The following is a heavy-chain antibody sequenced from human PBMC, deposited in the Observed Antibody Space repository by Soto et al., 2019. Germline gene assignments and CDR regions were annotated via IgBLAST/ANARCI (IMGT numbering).Heavy chain of an antibody. CDR1: GGTFSSYT. J-gene: IGHJ4*02. Sequence: SVKVSCKASGGTFSSYTISWVRQAPGQGLEWMGRIIPILGIANYAQKFQGRVTITADKSTSTAYMELSSLRSEDTAVYYCARANFDWLLSTSYYFDYWGQGTLVTVSS. V-gene: IGHV1-69*02. D-gene: IGHD3-9*01. CDR3: ARANFDWLLSTSYYFDY. CDR2: IIPILGIA.